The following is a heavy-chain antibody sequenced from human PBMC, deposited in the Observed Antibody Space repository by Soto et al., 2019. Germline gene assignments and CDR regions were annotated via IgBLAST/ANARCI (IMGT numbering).Heavy chain of an antibody. J-gene: IGHJ4*02. CDR2: LSSSRSYI. CDR3: ARVGYSSGWLPDY. V-gene: IGHV3-21*01. Sequence: EVLLVESGGGLVKPGGSLRLSCAASGFTFSSYSMMWVRQAPGKGLEWVSLLSSSRSYIYFADSLKGRFTISRDNAKNSLYLQMNSLRAEDTAVYYCARVGYSSGWLPDYWGQGTLVTVSS. CDR1: GFTFSSYS. D-gene: IGHD6-19*01.